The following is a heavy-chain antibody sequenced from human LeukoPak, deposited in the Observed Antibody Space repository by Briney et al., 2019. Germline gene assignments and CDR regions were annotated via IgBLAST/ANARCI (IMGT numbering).Heavy chain of an antibody. J-gene: IGHJ6*02. Sequence: GASVKVSCKASGYTFTSYDINWVRQATGQGLEWMGWMNPNSGNTGYAQKFQGRVTMTRNTSISTAYMELSSLRSEDTAVYYCARDEAGERYYYGMDVWGQGTTVTVSS. V-gene: IGHV1-8*01. CDR3: ARDEAGERYYYGMDV. CDR2: MNPNSGNT. CDR1: GYTFTSYD. D-gene: IGHD7-27*01.